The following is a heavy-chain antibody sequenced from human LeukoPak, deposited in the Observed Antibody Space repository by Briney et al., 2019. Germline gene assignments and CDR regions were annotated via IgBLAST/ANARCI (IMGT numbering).Heavy chain of an antibody. Sequence: GASVKVSCTASGYTFTGYYMHWVRQAPGQGLEWMGWINPNSGGTNYAQKFQGRVTMTRDTSISTAYMELSRLRSDDTAVYYCARDRGRTGYYNYWGQGTLVTVSS. J-gene: IGHJ4*02. CDR3: ARDRGRTGYYNY. CDR2: INPNSGGT. D-gene: IGHD3/OR15-3a*01. CDR1: GYTFTGYY. V-gene: IGHV1-2*02.